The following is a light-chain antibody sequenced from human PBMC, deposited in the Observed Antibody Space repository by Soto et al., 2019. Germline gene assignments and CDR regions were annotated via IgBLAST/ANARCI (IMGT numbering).Light chain of an antibody. V-gene: IGKV1-39*01. CDR2: AAS. CDR3: QESYTTPVT. J-gene: IGKJ1*01. Sequence: DIQMTQSPSSLSAFVGDRVTITCRASQSISSYLNWYQQKPGEAPKLLIYAASSLQSGVPSRFRGSGSGTDFTLTISSLQPEDFATYYCQESYTTPVTFGQGTNVESK. CDR1: QSISSY.